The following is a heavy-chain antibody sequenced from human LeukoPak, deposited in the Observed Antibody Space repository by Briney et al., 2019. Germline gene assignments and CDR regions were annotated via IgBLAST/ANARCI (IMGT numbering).Heavy chain of an antibody. CDR3: ARGVTYCSGGSCYSVIDY. V-gene: IGHV4-39*07. Sequence: ASETLSLTCTVSGGSISSSSYYWGWIRQPPGKGLEWIGSIYYSGSTYYNPSLKSRVTISVDTSKNQFSLKLSSVTAADTAVYYCARGVTYCSGGSCYSVIDYWGQGTLVTVSS. D-gene: IGHD2-15*01. CDR2: IYYSGST. CDR1: GGSISSSSYY. J-gene: IGHJ4*02.